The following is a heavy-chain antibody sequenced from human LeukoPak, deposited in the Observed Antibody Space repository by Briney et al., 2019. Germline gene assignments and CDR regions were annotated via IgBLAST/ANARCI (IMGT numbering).Heavy chain of an antibody. V-gene: IGHV1-18*01. D-gene: IGHD6-13*01. Sequence: ASVKVSCKASGYTFTSYGISWVRQAPGQGLEWMGWISAYNGNTNYAQKLQGRVTMTTDTSTSTAYMELRSLRSDDTAVYYCAREAAGVYYYYYMDVWGKGTTVTVSS. CDR2: ISAYNGNT. CDR1: GYTFTSYG. J-gene: IGHJ6*03. CDR3: AREAAGVYYYYYMDV.